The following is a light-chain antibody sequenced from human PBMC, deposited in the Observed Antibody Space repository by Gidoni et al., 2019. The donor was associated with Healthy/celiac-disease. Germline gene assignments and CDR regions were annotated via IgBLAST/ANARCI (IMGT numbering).Light chain of an antibody. Sequence: EIVMTQSPLSLAVTPGEPASITCRSSQSLLHSNGYNYLDWYLQKPVQSPQLLIYLGSNRASGVPDRFSGSGSGTDFTLKISRVEAEDVGVYYCMQALQTTFTFGPGTRVDIK. J-gene: IGKJ3*01. CDR3: MQALQTTFT. V-gene: IGKV2-28*01. CDR1: QSLLHSNGYNY. CDR2: LGS.